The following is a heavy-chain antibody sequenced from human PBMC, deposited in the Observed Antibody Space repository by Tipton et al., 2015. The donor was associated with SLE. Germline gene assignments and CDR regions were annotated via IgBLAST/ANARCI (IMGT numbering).Heavy chain of an antibody. Sequence: SLRLSCAASGFTFGSHWMTWVRQAPGEGLKYVASINEDGSDKHYLDSVKGRFTISRDNAENSLYLQMNSLRAEDTATYYCARDPTRNWYFDLWGRGTLVTVSS. D-gene: IGHD2-15*01. CDR2: INEDGSDK. CDR3: ARDPTRNWYFDL. CDR1: GFTFGSHW. J-gene: IGHJ2*01. V-gene: IGHV3-7*01.